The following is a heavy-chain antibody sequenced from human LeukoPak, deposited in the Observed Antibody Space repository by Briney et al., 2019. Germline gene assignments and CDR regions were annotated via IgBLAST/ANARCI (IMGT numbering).Heavy chain of an antibody. CDR1: GFTFTNFW. CDR2: IQSDGST. J-gene: IGHJ5*01. V-gene: IGHV3-74*01. CDR3: ASGLHWIDFNWFDS. D-gene: IGHD1-1*01. Sequence: GGSLRLSCAASGFTFTNFWMNWVRQTPGKGVMWVSRIQSDGSTRYAESVKGRFTISRDNAKNTVYLQMNTLSAEDTAIYYCASGLHWIDFNWFDSWGQGTLVTVSS.